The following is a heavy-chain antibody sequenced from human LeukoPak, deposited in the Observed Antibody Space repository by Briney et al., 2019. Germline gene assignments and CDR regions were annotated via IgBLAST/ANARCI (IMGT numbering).Heavy chain of an antibody. CDR1: GYTFTSYY. V-gene: IGHV1-46*01. D-gene: IGHD3-3*01. CDR3: ARDCLGSQFWSGYYLGPDNYFDY. Sequence: GASVKVSCKASGYTFTSYYMHWVRQAPGQGLEWMGIINPSGGSTSYAQKFQGRFTISRDNAKSSLYLQMNSLRAEDTAVYYCARDCLGSQFWSGYYLGPDNYFDYWGQGSLVTVSS. J-gene: IGHJ4*02. CDR2: INPSGGST.